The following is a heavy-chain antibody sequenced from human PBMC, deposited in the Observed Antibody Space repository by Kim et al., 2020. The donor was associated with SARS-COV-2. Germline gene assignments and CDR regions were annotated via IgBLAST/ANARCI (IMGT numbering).Heavy chain of an antibody. V-gene: IGHV3-23*01. D-gene: IGHD1-26*01. CDR2: ISSSGNTP. CDR1: GFTFRKYA. CDR3: AKFTHEWELLPGNFFDS. Sequence: GGSLRLSCVASGFTFRKYAMTWVRQAPGKGLEWVSGISSSGNTPYYADSVKGRFSISRDNSKNTLYRQKSSLRAEDTAIYYCAKFTHEWELLPGNFFDSWGHVTLGTVSA. J-gene: IGHJ4*01.